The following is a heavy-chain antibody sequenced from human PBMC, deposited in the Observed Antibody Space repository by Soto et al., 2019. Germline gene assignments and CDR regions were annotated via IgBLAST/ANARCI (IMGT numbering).Heavy chain of an antibody. CDR1: GFTFTTYA. Sequence: PGGSLRLSCSASGFTFTTYAMHWVRQAPGKGLEYVSAITTNGGSTYYTDSVKGRFTISRDNSKNTLYLQMSSLRAEDTAVYYCVKVFFSSWFGPPFDSWGQGTLVTVSS. CDR3: VKVFFSSWFGPPFDS. J-gene: IGHJ4*02. CDR2: ITTNGGST. D-gene: IGHD6-13*01. V-gene: IGHV3-64D*08.